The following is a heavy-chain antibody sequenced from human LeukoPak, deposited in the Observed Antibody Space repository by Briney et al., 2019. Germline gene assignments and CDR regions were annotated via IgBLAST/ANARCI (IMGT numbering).Heavy chain of an antibody. V-gene: IGHV3-23*01. CDR3: ARSLWPPFDY. CDR1: GFTFSSYA. D-gene: IGHD2-21*01. J-gene: IGHJ4*02. Sequence: GGSLRLFCAASGFTFSSYAMSWVRQATGRGLEWVLGISGSGDSTYYADSVKGRFTISTDSSKNTLYLQMSSLRAEDTAVYYCARSLWPPFDYWGQGTLVTVSS. CDR2: ISGSGDST.